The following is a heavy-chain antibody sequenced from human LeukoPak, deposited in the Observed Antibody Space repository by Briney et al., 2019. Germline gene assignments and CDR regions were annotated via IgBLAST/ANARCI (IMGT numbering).Heavy chain of an antibody. J-gene: IGHJ3*02. CDR2: IWYDGSNK. Sequence: GGSLRLSCAASGFTFSSYGMHWVRQAPGKGLEWVAAIWYDGSNKYYADSVKGRFTISRDNSKNTLYLQMNSLRAEDTAVYYCASAYYYGSGSQSEAFDIWGQGTMVTVSS. CDR3: ASAYYYGSGSQSEAFDI. CDR1: GFTFSSYG. D-gene: IGHD3-10*01. V-gene: IGHV3-33*01.